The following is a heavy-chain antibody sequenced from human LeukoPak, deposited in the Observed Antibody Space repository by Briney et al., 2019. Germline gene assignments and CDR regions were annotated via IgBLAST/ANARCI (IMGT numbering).Heavy chain of an antibody. J-gene: IGHJ6*03. CDR1: GGSISSYY. CDR2: IYYSGST. D-gene: IGHD2-15*01. V-gene: IGHV4-59*01. CDR3: ARSVEGYCSGGSCYSYYYYMDV. Sequence: SETLSLTCTVTGGSISSYYWSWIRQPPGKGLQRIGYIYYSGSTNYNPSLKSRVTIAVDASKNQFCLKLSSVTAADTAVYYCARSVEGYCSGGSCYSYYYYMDVWGKGTTVTVSS.